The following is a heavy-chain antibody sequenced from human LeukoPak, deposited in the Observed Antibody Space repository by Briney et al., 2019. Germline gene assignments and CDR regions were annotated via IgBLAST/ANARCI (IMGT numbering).Heavy chain of an antibody. CDR2: IYYSGST. V-gene: IGHV4-59*08. CDR1: GGSISSYY. CDR3: ARHTSPGIRGMDV. J-gene: IGHJ6*02. D-gene: IGHD3-10*01. Sequence: SETLSLTCTVSGGSISSYYWSWIRQPPGKGLEWIGYIYYSGSTNYNPSLKSRVTISVDTSKKQFSLKLSSVTVADTAVYYCARHTSPGIRGMDVWGQGTTVTVSS.